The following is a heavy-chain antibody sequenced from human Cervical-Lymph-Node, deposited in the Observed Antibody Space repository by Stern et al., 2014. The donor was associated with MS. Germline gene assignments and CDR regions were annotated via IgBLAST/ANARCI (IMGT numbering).Heavy chain of an antibody. CDR3: ARAGEWLNYYYGMDV. Sequence: VQLVQSGAEVKKPGASVKVSCKASGYTFINYGISWVRQAPGQGLEWMGWINAYSGNTNYAQKLQGRVTMTTDTSTSTAYMELRSLRSDDTAVFYCARAGEWLNYYYGMDVWGQGTTVTVSS. J-gene: IGHJ6*02. CDR2: INAYSGNT. V-gene: IGHV1-18*01. D-gene: IGHD3-3*01. CDR1: GYTFINYG.